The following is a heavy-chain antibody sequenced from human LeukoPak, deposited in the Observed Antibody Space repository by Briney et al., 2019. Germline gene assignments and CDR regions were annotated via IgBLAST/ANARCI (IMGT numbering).Heavy chain of an antibody. V-gene: IGHV3-23*01. D-gene: IGHD6-19*01. J-gene: IGHJ4*02. CDR3: AKRSGYTTGWFFDF. CDR2: ISGSGDDT. Sequence: GGSLRLSCAASGFSFSSYAMSWVRQAPGKGLEWVSSISGSGDDTYYAESVKGRFTISRDNSKNTLFLQMNSLRAEDTAVFYCAKRSGYTTGWFFDFWGQGTLVTVSS. CDR1: GFSFSSYA.